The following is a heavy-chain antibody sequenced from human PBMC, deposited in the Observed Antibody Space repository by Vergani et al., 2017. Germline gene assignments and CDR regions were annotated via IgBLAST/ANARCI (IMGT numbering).Heavy chain of an antibody. D-gene: IGHD1-14*01. Sequence: QVQLVESGGGVVQPGRSLRLSCEASGVTFNQYGMHWVRQAPGKGLEWVAVTWYDGNNKQYADSVKGRFTISRDNSKSTMYLQVNSLRDEDTGVYYCARDLRLLYNRFDPWGQGTLVTVSS. V-gene: IGHV3-33*01. CDR3: ARDLRLLYNRFDP. CDR2: TWYDGNNK. J-gene: IGHJ5*02. CDR1: GVTFNQYG.